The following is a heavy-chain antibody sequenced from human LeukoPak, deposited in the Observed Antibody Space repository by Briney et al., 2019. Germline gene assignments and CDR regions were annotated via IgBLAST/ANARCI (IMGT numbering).Heavy chain of an antibody. CDR1: GGTFSSYA. CDR2: IIPIFGTA. Sequence: SVKVSCKASGGTFSSYAISWVRQAPGQGLEWMGGIIPIFGTANYAQKFQGRVTITTDESTSTAYMELSSLRSEDTAVYYCARDYDSSGYYYQGRNAFDIWGQGTMVTVSS. D-gene: IGHD3-22*01. CDR3: ARDYDSSGYYYQGRNAFDI. V-gene: IGHV1-69*05. J-gene: IGHJ3*02.